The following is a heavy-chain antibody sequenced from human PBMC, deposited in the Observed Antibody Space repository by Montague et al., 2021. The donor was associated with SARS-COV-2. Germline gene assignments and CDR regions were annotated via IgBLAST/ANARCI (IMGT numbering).Heavy chain of an antibody. Sequence: PALVKPTQTLTLTCTFSGFSLSTSGVGVGWIRQPPGKALEWLARXDWDDDKYYSTSLKTRLTISKDTSKNQVVLTMTNMDPVDTATYYCARVQTTVAYDYWGQGTLVTVSS. D-gene: IGHD4-23*01. V-gene: IGHV2-70*11. CDR1: GFSLSTSGVG. CDR3: ARVQTTVAYDY. CDR2: XDWDDDK. J-gene: IGHJ4*02.